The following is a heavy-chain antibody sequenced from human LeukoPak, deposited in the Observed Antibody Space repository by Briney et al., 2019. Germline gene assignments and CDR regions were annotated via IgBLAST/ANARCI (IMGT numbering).Heavy chain of an antibody. CDR2: IYTSGST. J-gene: IGHJ5*02. D-gene: IGHD3-10*01. CDR1: GGSIRSHY. CDR3: ARRVRGVIGNNWFDP. Sequence: PSETLSLTCTVSGGSIRSHYWSWIRQPPGKGLEWIGYIYTSGSTNYNPSLKSRVTISVDTSKNQFSLKLSSVTAADTAVYYCARRVRGVIGNNWFDPWGQGTLVTVSS. V-gene: IGHV4-4*09.